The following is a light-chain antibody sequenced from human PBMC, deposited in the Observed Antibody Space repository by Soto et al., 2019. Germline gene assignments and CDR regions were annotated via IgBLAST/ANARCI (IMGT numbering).Light chain of an antibody. V-gene: IGLV1-51*01. J-gene: IGLJ1*01. CDR2: DTS. CDR1: SSNIGNNH. Sequence: QSLLTRPASGNAAPGRKGSISYSGASSNIGNNHVSWYQHLPGTAPKLLIYDTSKRPSGIPDRFSVFKSGTSATLGITGLQTGDEADYYCGAWDSSLSAFVFGTGTKVTVL. CDR3: GAWDSSLSAFV.